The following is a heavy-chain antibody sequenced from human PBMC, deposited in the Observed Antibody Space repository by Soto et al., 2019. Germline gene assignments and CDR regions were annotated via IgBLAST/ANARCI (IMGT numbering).Heavy chain of an antibody. D-gene: IGHD3-16*01. CDR1: GGTISGGDDF. CDR2: IYYSGST. CDR3: ARRYGGNFDY. J-gene: IGHJ4*02. V-gene: IGHV4-61*08. Sequence: SVTLRLTYTVSGGTISGGDDFCSWIRQPPGKGLEWIGYIYYSGSTNYNPSLKSRVTISVDTSKNQFSLKLSSVTSADTGVYYCARRYGGNFDYWGQGILVTVSS.